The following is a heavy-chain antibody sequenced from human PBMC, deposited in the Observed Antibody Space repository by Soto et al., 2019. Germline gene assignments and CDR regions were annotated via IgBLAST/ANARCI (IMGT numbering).Heavy chain of an antibody. CDR2: ISAYNGNT. V-gene: IGHV1-18*01. CDR3: ARSYCSGGSFYSYYFDY. CDR1: GYTVTSYG. D-gene: IGHD2-15*01. J-gene: IGHJ4*02. Sequence: QVQLVQSGAEVKKPGASVKVSCQASGYTVTSYGISWFRQALGHGLEWMGWISAYNGNTNYAQQLQGRVTMTTDTSTSTAYMELRSLRSDDTAVYYCARSYCSGGSFYSYYFDYWGQGTLVSVSS.